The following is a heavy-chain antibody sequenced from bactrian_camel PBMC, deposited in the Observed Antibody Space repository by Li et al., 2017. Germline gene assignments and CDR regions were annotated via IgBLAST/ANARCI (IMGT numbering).Heavy chain of an antibody. V-gene: IGHV3S54*01. D-gene: IGHD5*01. CDR2: SHTSGGTA. Sequence: HVQLVESGGGSVQGGGSLKLSCTYSGSRTYSEYHMGWFRQAPGKEREAIASSHTSGGTAYYAVSVKGRFTVSRDNAENTHTLQMNSLKSEDTAMYYCAATLARHVGFRVSCWTTEFPDPNEYTWWGQGTQVTVS. CDR1: GSRTYSEYH. J-gene: IGHJ4*01. CDR3: AATLARHVGFRVSCWTTEFPDPNEYTW.